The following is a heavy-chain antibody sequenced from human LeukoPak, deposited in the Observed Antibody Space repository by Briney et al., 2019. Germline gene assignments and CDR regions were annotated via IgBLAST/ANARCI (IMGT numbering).Heavy chain of an antibody. J-gene: IGHJ4*02. CDR3: AGGISRDY. D-gene: IGHD2-8*02. Sequence: GGSLRLSCAASGFTFSSYAMSWVRQSPGKGLEWVSVISGSGGSTNYADSVKGRFTISRDNSKNTLYLQMNSLRAEDTAVYYCAGGISRDYWGQGTLVTVSS. V-gene: IGHV3-23*01. CDR2: ISGSGGST. CDR1: GFTFSSYA.